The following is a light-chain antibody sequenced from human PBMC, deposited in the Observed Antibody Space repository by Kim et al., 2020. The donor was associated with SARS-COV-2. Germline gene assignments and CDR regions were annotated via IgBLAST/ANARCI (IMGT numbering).Light chain of an antibody. J-gene: IGLJ1*01. CDR2: EVN. CDR3: SACRRDSKFDV. V-gene: IGLV2-14*01. CDR1: SLDIGGGYC. Sequence: SITTSCAGSSLDIGGGYCVSWYQQYPDTAPKLILFEVNIRPSGVSDRFSGSKSGSTASLTISGLQTEDEADYYCSACRRDSKFDVFGTGTKVTVL.